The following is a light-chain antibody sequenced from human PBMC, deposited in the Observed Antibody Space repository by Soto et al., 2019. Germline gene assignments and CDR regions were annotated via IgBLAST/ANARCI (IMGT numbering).Light chain of an antibody. V-gene: IGKV1-39*01. CDR3: QQTFRTPHT. CDR2: SAS. Sequence: DIQMTQSPASLSESVGDRVTITCRASQTISSYLNWYQQKAGAAPKLLIYSASTLQSGVPSRFSGSGFGTDYTLTISSLQTADFAVYYCQQTFRTPHTFGQGTKLDIK. J-gene: IGKJ2*01. CDR1: QTISSY.